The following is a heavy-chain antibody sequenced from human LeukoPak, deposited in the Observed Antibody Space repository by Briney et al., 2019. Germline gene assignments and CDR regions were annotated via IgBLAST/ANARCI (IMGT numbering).Heavy chain of an antibody. Sequence: PSETLSLTCSVSGGSISSYYWSWIRQPPGKGLEWIGYLYYSGSTNSNPSLKSRVTMSVDTSKNQLSLRLSSVTAADTAVYYCARHRSGSFDSWGQGTLVTVSS. CDR1: GGSISSYY. CDR2: LYYSGST. CDR3: ARHRSGSFDS. V-gene: IGHV4-59*08. D-gene: IGHD3-3*01. J-gene: IGHJ4*02.